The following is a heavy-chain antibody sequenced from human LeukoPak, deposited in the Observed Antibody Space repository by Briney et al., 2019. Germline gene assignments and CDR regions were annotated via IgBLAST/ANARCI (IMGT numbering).Heavy chain of an antibody. J-gene: IGHJ4*02. D-gene: IGHD3-3*01. CDR1: GFTFSSYW. CDR2: IKQDGSEK. CDR3: ASGLYDFWSGYAKARGNY. V-gene: IGHV3-7*01. Sequence: GGSLRLSCAASGFTFSSYWMSWVRQAPGKGLEWVANIKQDGSEKYYVDSVKGRFTISRDNAKNSLYLQMNSLRAEDTAVSYCASGLYDFWSGYAKARGNYWGQGTLVTVSS.